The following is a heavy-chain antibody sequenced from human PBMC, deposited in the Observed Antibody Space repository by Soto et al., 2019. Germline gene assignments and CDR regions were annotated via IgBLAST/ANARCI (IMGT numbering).Heavy chain of an antibody. CDR3: ARRIRGGGIDY. CDR2: IYYSGST. J-gene: IGHJ4*02. V-gene: IGHV4-59*08. CDR1: GGSISSYY. Sequence: SETLSLTCTVAGGSISSYYWSWIRQPPGKGLEWIGYIYYSGSTNYNPSLKSRVTISVDTSKNQFSLKLSSVTAADTAVYYCARRIRGGGIDYWGQGTQVTVSS.